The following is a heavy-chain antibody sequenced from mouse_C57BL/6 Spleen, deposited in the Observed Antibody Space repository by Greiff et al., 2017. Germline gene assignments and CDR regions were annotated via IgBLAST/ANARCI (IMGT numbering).Heavy chain of an antibody. CDR1: GFTFTDYY. CDR2: IRNKANGYTT. J-gene: IGHJ4*01. V-gene: IGHV7-3*01. Sequence: EVQLVESGGGLVQPGGSLSLSCAASGFTFTDYYMSWVRQPPGKALEWLGFIRNKANGYTTEYSASVKGRFTISRDNSQSILYLQMNALRAEDSATYYCARAYDGYYADYAMDDWGQGTSVTVSS. CDR3: ARAYDGYYADYAMDD. D-gene: IGHD2-3*01.